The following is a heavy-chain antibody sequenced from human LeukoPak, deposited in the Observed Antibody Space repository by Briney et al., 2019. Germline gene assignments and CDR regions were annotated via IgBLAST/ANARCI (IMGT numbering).Heavy chain of an antibody. V-gene: IGHV3-53*01. J-gene: IGHJ4*02. CDR1: GFTVSSNY. CDR2: IYSGGST. D-gene: IGHD2-15*01. Sequence: GGSLILSCAASGFTVSSNYMSWVRQAPGEGLERVSVIYSGGSTYYADSVKGRFTISRDNSKNTLYPQMNSLRAEDTAVYYCATTPPQEGYCSGGSCYGFDYWGQGTLVTVSS. CDR3: ATTPPQEGYCSGGSCYGFDY.